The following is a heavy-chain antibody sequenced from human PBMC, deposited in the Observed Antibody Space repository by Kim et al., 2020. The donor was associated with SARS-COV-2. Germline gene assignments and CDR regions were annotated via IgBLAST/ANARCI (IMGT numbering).Heavy chain of an antibody. J-gene: IGHJ2*01. D-gene: IGHD2-2*01. Sequence: GGSLRLSCAASRFTSSSSAMTWVRQAPGKGLEWVSSIFGSGHGTYYADSVKGRFIISRDNSKNTLYLQMNNLRADDTAVYYCAKNVHITSVTFLWYFDLWGRGTSVIVSS. CDR1: RFTSSSSA. V-gene: IGHV3-23*01. CDR2: IFGSGHGT. CDR3: AKNVHITSVTFLWYFDL.